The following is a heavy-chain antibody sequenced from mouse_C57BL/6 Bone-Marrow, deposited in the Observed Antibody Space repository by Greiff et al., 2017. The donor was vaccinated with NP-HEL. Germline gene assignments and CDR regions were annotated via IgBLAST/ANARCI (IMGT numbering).Heavy chain of an antibody. J-gene: IGHJ2*01. CDR2: IDPSDSET. D-gene: IGHD1-1*01. Sequence: QVQLQQPGAELVRPGSSVKLSCKASGYTFTSYWMHWVKQRPIQGLEWIGNIDPSDSETHYNQKFKDKATLTVDKSSSTAYMQLSSLTSEDSAFYYCAREGTVVAYFDYWGQGTTLTVSS. CDR3: AREGTVVAYFDY. V-gene: IGHV1-52*01. CDR1: GYTFTSYW.